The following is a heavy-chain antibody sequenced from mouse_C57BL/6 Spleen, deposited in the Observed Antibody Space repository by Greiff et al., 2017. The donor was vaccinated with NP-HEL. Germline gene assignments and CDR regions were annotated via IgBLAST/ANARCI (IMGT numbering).Heavy chain of an antibody. V-gene: IGHV1-76*01. CDR3: ARSSYYGDYYAMDY. Sequence: QVQLQQSGAELVRPGASVKLSCKASGYTFTDYYINWVKQRPGQGLEWIARIYPGSGNTYYNEKFKGKATLTAEKSSSTAYMQLSSLTSEDSAVYFCARSSYYGDYYAMDYWGQGTSVTVSS. CDR2: IYPGSGNT. D-gene: IGHD1-1*01. CDR1: GYTFTDYY. J-gene: IGHJ4*01.